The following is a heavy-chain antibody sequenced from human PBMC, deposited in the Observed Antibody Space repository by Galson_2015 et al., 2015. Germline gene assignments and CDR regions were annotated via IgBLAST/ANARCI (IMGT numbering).Heavy chain of an antibody. D-gene: IGHD6-13*01. CDR2: LYPDYTT. J-gene: IGHJ4*02. CDR3: ARVDSSSWYPFDS. CDR1: GLIVNTNY. V-gene: IGHV3-53*01. Sequence: SLRLSCAASGLIVNTNYMTWVRQAPEKGLQWVSILYPDYTTYYADSVKGRFIISRDDSENTVYLQMNTLRPEDTAVYYCARVDSSSWYPFDSWGKGTLVTVPS.